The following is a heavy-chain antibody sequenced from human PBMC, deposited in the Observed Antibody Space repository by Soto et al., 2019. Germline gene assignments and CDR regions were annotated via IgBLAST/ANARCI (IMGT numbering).Heavy chain of an antibody. Sequence: GASVKVSCKASGYTFTSYGISWVRQAPGQGLEWMGWISAYNGNINYAQKLQGRVIMTTDTSTSTAYMELRSLRSDDTAVYYCARDWASGAVSYFFDYWGQGTPVTAPQ. CDR3: ARDWASGAVSYFFDY. CDR1: GYTFTSYG. CDR2: ISAYNGNI. V-gene: IGHV1-18*01. D-gene: IGHD2-8*01. J-gene: IGHJ4*02.